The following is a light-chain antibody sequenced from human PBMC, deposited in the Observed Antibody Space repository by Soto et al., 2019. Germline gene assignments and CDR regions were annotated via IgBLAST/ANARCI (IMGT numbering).Light chain of an antibody. V-gene: IGKV3-11*01. CDR1: QSVSTF. J-gene: IGKJ4*01. Sequence: EIVMTHSPATLSASPGERATLSFRASQSVSTFLAWYQQKPGQAPRLLIYDASKRVTGIPARFSGSGSGTDLTLTISSLEPEDFAVYYCQQRSSWPLTFGGGTKVDI. CDR3: QQRSSWPLT. CDR2: DAS.